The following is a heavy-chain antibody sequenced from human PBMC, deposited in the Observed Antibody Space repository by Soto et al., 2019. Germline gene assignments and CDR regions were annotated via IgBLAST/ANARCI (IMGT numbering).Heavy chain of an antibody. CDR1: GFTFSSYA. CDR3: AKDKNYCSSTSCYIGKWYYYYGMDV. Sequence: GGSLRLSCAASGFTFSSYAMSWVRQAPGKGLEWVSAISGSGGSTYYADSVKGRFTISRDNSKNTLYLQMNSLRAEDTAVYYCAKDKNYCSSTSCYIGKWYYYYGMDVWGQGTTVTVSS. D-gene: IGHD2-2*02. J-gene: IGHJ6*02. V-gene: IGHV3-23*01. CDR2: ISGSGGST.